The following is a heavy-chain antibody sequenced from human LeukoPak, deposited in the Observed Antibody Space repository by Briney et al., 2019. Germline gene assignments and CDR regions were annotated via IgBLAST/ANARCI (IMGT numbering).Heavy chain of an antibody. CDR2: ISNNSSYI. J-gene: IGHJ4*02. Sequence: GGSLRLSCAASGFTLSSYSMNWVRQAPGKGLEWVSSISNNSSYIYYPDSVKGRFTISRDNPKNSLYLQMNSQRAEDTAVYYCGRDHPMVRGHFDCWGQGTLVTV. D-gene: IGHD3-10*01. V-gene: IGHV3-21*01. CDR1: GFTLSSYS. CDR3: GRDHPMVRGHFDC.